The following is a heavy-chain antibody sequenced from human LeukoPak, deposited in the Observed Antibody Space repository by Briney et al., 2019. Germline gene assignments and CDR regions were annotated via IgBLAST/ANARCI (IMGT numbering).Heavy chain of an antibody. D-gene: IGHD6-19*01. V-gene: IGHV4-38-2*02. Sequence: SETLSLTCTVSGYSISSGYYWGWIRQPPGKGLEWIGSGSTYYNPSLKSRVTISVDTSKNQFSLKLSSVTAADTAVYYCAGERGEEYSSGWYKTNYFYNWGQGIRVTVSS. CDR2: SGST. J-gene: IGHJ4*02. CDR3: AGERGEEYSSGWYKTNYFYN. CDR1: GYSISSGYY.